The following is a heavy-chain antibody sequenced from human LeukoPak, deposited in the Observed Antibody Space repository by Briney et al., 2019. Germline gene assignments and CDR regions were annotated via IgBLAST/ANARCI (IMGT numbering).Heavy chain of an antibody. CDR3: ARAHSITVIVPPPYFDY. V-gene: IGHV4-59*01. CDR2: NYYSGNT. D-gene: IGHD3-22*01. J-gene: IGHJ4*02. Sequence: SETLSLTCIVSSGSISRYYWSWIRQPPGKGLEWIGYNYYSGNTNYNPSLKSRVTISVDRSKNQFSLNLTSVTAADTAVYYCARAHSITVIVPPPYFDYWGQGTLVTVSS. CDR1: SGSISRYY.